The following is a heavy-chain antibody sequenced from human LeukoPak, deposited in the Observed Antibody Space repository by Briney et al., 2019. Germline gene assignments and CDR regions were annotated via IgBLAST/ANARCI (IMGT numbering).Heavy chain of an antibody. D-gene: IGHD2-15*01. CDR3: ARPYGSSPYYYYMDV. J-gene: IGHJ6*03. Sequence: PSETLSLTCAVYGGSFSGYYWGWIRQPPGKGLEWIGSIYHSGSTYYNPSLKSRVTISVDTSKNQFSLKLSSVTAADTAVYYCARPYGSSPYYYYMDVWGRGTTVTISS. CDR2: IYHSGST. CDR1: GGSFSGYY. V-gene: IGHV4-34*01.